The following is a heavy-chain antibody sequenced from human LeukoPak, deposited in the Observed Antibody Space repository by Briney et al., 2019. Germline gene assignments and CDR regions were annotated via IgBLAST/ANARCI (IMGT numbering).Heavy chain of an antibody. V-gene: IGHV4-34*08. J-gene: IGHJ5*02. CDR2: INHSGST. CDR3: APTPYYYGSGSPP. CDR1: GFTFSSYA. D-gene: IGHD3-10*01. Sequence: PGGSLRLSCAASGFTFSSYAMSWVRQAPGKGLEWIGEINHSGSTSYNPSLKSRVTISVDTSKNQFSLKLSSVTAADTVVYYCAPTPYYYGSGSPPWGQGTLVTVSS.